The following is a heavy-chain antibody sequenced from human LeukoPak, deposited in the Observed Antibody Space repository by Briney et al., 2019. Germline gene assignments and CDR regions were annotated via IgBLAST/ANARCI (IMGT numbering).Heavy chain of an antibody. V-gene: IGHV3-69-1*02. CDR3: ARGRSSGWSQAIDY. J-gene: IGHJ4*02. CDR1: GFTFGPYH. CDR2: ITGSSYT. Sequence: GGSLRLSCAASGFTFGPYHMNWVRQAPGKGLEGVSSITGSSYTYYADSIKGRFTISRDNTKSSLYLQMNSLRAEDTAVYYCARGRSSGWSQAIDYWGQGTLVTVSS. D-gene: IGHD6-19*01.